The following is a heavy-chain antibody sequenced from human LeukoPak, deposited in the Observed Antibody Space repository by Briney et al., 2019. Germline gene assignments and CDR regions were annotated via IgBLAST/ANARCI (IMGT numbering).Heavy chain of an antibody. CDR1: GYTFTGYY. CDR3: ARDTEWDYYCSGSGDY. Sequence: ASVKVSCKASGYTFTGYYMHWVRQAPGQGLEWMGWINPNSGGTNYAQKFQGRVTMTRDTSISTAYMELSRLRSDDTAVYYCARDTEWDYYCSGSGDYWGQGTLVTVSS. V-gene: IGHV1-2*02. CDR2: INPNSGGT. D-gene: IGHD3-10*01. J-gene: IGHJ4*02.